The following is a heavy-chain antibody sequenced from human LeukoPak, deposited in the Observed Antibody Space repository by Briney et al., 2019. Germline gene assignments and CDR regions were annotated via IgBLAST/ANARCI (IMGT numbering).Heavy chain of an antibody. CDR1: GGSFGGFH. CDR2: INYSGST. Sequence: KSSETLSLTCAVYGGSFGGFHWSWIRQPPGKGLEWIGEINYSGSTTYSPSLKSRVTMSVDTSKNQFSLNLNSVTAADTAVYYCAGGYYTIDYWGQGTLVTVSS. D-gene: IGHD3-3*01. CDR3: AGGYYTIDY. J-gene: IGHJ4*02. V-gene: IGHV4-34*01.